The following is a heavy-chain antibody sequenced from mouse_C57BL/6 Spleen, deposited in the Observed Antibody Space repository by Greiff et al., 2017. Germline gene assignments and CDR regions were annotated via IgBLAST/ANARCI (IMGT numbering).Heavy chain of an antibody. Sequence: QVQLQQPGAELVRPGSSVKLSCKASGYTFTSYWMHWVKQRPIQGLEWIGNIDPSDSETHYNQKFKDKATLTVDKSSSTAYMQLLALPSEDSAVYSCATPMILRALDYWGHGPTLTVSS. CDR1: GYTFTSYW. D-gene: IGHD2-3*01. CDR2: IDPSDSET. J-gene: IGHJ2*01. CDR3: ATPMILRALDY. V-gene: IGHV1-52*01.